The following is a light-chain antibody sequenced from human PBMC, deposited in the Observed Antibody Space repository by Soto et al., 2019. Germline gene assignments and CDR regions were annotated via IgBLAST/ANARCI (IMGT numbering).Light chain of an antibody. CDR2: EFS. CDR1: SSDGGAYDY. Sequence: QSALTQPASVSGSPGQSITISCTGTSSDGGAYDYVSWYQQFPGKAPNLIIYEFSNRPSGVSNRFSGFKSGNTASLTIFGVQAGDEADYYCSSYSSTNTLVIFGGGPKVTVL. J-gene: IGLJ2*01. V-gene: IGLV2-14*01. CDR3: SSYSSTNTLVI.